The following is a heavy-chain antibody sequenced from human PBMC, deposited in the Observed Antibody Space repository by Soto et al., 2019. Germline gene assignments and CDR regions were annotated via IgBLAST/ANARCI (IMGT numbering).Heavy chain of an antibody. V-gene: IGHV4-59*01. Sequence: SETLSLTCTVSGGSISSYYWSWIRQPPGKGLEWIGYIYYSGSTNYNPSLKSRVTISVDTSKNQFSLKLSSVTAADTAVYYCARDETPVGGWFDPWGQGTLVTVSS. CDR1: GGSISSYY. J-gene: IGHJ5*02. CDR3: ARDETPVGGWFDP. CDR2: IYYSGST.